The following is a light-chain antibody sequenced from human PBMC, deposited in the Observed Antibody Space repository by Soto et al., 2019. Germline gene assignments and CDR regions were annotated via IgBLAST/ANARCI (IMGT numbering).Light chain of an antibody. J-gene: IGLJ2*01. CDR2: EVS. CDR1: SSDIGGYNY. Sequence: QTVVTQPASVSGSPGQSITISCTGTSSDIGGYNYVSWYRQHPGKAPKLMIYEVSNRPSGVSNRFFGSKSGNTASLTISGLQAEDEADYYCSSYTTTSTLVFGGGTKLTVL. CDR3: SSYTTTSTLV. V-gene: IGLV2-14*01.